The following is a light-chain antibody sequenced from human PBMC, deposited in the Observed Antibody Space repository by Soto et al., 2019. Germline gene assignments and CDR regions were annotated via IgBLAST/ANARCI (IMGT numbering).Light chain of an antibody. J-gene: IGKJ4*01. CDR2: DAS. V-gene: IGKV1D-13*01. CDR1: LDISSS. CDR3: QHFNNYPELT. Sequence: AIQLTQSPSSLSASVGDRVTITCRESLDISSSLAWYQQKPGKAPKVLIYDASSLEGGVPSRFSGSGSGTDFTLTISSLQPEDVATYYYQHFNNYPELTVGGGTEVEI.